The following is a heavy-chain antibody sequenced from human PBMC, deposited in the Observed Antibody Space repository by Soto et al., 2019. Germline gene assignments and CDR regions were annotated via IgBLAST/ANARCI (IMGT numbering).Heavy chain of an antibody. CDR1: GFTFSSYW. CDR3: ARIPYCSGGSCYSWFDP. Sequence: PGGSLRLSCAASGFTFSSYWMHWVRQGPGKGLVWVSRINSDGSSTNYADSVKGRFTISRDNAKNTLYLQMNSPRADDTAVYYCARIPYCSGGSCYSWFDPWGQGTLVTVSS. D-gene: IGHD2-15*01. CDR2: INSDGSST. J-gene: IGHJ5*02. V-gene: IGHV3-74*01.